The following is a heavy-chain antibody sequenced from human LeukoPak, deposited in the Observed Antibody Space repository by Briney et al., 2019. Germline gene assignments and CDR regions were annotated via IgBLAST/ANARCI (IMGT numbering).Heavy chain of an antibody. CDR1: VYTFTGYY. D-gene: IGHD6-19*01. CDR2: INPNSGGT. J-gene: IGHJ4*02. CDR3: ARENSSGWYGY. Sequence: ASVNVSCKASVYTFTGYYMHWVRQAPGQGLEWMGWINPNSGGTNYAQQFQGRVTMTRDTSISTAYMELSRLRSDDTAVYYCARENSSGWYGYWGQGTLVTVSS. V-gene: IGHV1-2*02.